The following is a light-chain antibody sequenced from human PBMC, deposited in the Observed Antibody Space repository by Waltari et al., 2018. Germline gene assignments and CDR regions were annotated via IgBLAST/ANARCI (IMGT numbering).Light chain of an antibody. CDR2: AVN. CDR1: SSDIGGYHA. CDR3: YSYAGSYTLYV. J-gene: IGLJ1*01. V-gene: IGLV2-11*01. Sequence: QSALTPPRSVSGSPGQSVTISCTGTSSDIGGYHAVAWYQKYPGKAPKLLIYAVNQRPSGVPDRFSGSKSGNTASLTIAGLQAEDEADYYCYSYAGSYTLYVFGTGTEVTVL.